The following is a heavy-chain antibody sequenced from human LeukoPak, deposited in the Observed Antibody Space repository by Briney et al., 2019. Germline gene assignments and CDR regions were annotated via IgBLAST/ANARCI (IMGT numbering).Heavy chain of an antibody. CDR1: GFTVSSNY. D-gene: IGHD3-10*01. CDR2: IYSGGST. V-gene: IGHV3-66*02. Sequence: GGSLRLSCAASGFTVSSNYMSWVRQAPGKGLEGVSVIYSGGSTYYADSVKGRFTISRDNSKNTLYLQMNSLRLEDTAVYYCARDGSNSVWYGGYYYYYMDVWGKGTTVTVSS. J-gene: IGHJ6*03. CDR3: ARDGSNSVWYGGYYYYYMDV.